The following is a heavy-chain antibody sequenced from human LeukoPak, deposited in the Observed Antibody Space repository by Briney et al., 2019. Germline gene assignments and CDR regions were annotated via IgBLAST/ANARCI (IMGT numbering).Heavy chain of an antibody. V-gene: IGHV1-2*02. CDR3: ARGQQLTMIVVVISRIFDY. J-gene: IGHJ4*02. CDR1: GYTFTGYY. Sequence: ASVKASCKASGYTFTGYYMHWVRRAPGQGLEWMGWINPNSGGTNYAQKFQGRVTMTRDTSISTAYMELSRLRSDDTAVYYCARGQQLTMIVVVISRIFDYWGQGTLVTVSS. CDR2: INPNSGGT. D-gene: IGHD3-22*01.